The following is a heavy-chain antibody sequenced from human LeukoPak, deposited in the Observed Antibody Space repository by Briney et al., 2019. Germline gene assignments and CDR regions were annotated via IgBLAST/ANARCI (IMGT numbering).Heavy chain of an antibody. CDR1: GGSISSSGYY. V-gene: IGHV4-39*01. CDR3: ARGYSYGGSYFDY. J-gene: IGHJ4*02. Sequence: PSETLSLTCTVSGGSISSSGYYWGWIRQPPGKGLEWIGTIYYSRTTYYNPSLTGRVTISVDASKNQFSLKLSPVTAADTAVYYCARGYSYGGSYFDYWGQGTLVTVSS. CDR2: IYYSRTT. D-gene: IGHD5-18*01.